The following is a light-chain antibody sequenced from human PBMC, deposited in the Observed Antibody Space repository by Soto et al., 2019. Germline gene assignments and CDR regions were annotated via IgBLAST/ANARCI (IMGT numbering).Light chain of an antibody. Sequence: DIQMTQSPSALSASVGDRVTITCRAGQSISSWLAWYQQKPGKAPKLLIYDASSLESRVPSRFSGSGSGTEFTLTISGLRPDDFATYYCQQYNTYSYTFGQGTKLEIK. CDR2: DAS. V-gene: IGKV1-5*01. J-gene: IGKJ2*01. CDR1: QSISSW. CDR3: QQYNTYSYT.